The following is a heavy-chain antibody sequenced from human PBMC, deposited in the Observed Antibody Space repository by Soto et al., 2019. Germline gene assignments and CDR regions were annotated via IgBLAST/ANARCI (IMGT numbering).Heavy chain of an antibody. V-gene: IGHV3-23*01. D-gene: IGHD3-10*01. CDR3: AKDRHYSSGTYSDSYLDY. CDR2: ISGSGGTT. Sequence: EVQLLESGGGLVQPGGSLRLSCGGSGFTFNSYAMTWVRQAPGNGLEWVSAISGSGGTTYYANSVKGRFTISRDQSKDTLYLQMNSLRAEDTAIYYCAKDRHYSSGTYSDSYLDYWGQGTLVTVSS. J-gene: IGHJ4*02. CDR1: GFTFNSYA.